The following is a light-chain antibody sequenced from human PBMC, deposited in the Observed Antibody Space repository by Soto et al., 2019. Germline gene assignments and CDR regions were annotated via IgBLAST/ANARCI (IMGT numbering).Light chain of an antibody. J-gene: IGKJ5*01. Sequence: EIVLTQSPATLSLSPSNRATLSCRASQSVRSCLAWYQQKPGQAPRLLIYDASNRATGIPARFSGSGSGTDFTLPISSLEPEDFAVYYCQQRSNWPSITFGQGTRLEIK. CDR2: DAS. CDR1: QSVRSC. V-gene: IGKV3-11*01. CDR3: QQRSNWPSIT.